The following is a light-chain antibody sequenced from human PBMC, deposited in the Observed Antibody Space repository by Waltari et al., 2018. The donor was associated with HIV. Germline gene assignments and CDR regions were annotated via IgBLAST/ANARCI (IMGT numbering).Light chain of an antibody. CDR2: GAS. CDR3: HQYKDWPVT. CDR1: QSVSTY. J-gene: IGKJ5*01. V-gene: IGKV3-11*01. Sequence: EIVLTQSPATLSLSPGERATLSCRASQSVSTYLAWYQQKPGQAPRLLIYGASSRATGIPARFSGSGSGTDFTLTISSLEPGDFAVYYCHQYKDWPVTFGQGTRLDIK.